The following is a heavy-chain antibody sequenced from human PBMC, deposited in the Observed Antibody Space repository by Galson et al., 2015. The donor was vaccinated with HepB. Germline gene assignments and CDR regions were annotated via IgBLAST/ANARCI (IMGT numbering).Heavy chain of an antibody. CDR2: INGDGSRT. CDR3: ARARVPGHY. Sequence: SLRLSCAASGFTFSPYWMHWVRQAPGKGLVWVSNINGDGSRTSYADSVKGRFTISRDNAKNTLYLQMNSLRAEDTAVYYCARARVPGHYWGQGTLVTVSS. CDR1: GFTFSPYW. V-gene: IGHV3-74*01. J-gene: IGHJ4*02.